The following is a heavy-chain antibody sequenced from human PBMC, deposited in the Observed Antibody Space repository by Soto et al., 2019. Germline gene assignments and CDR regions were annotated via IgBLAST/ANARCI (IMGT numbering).Heavy chain of an antibody. D-gene: IGHD1-7*01. CDR1: GDSVSSNSAA. CDR2: TYYRSRWYH. CDR3: VGTTSHYWYYMDV. Sequence: PSQTLSLTCAISGDSVSSNSAAWNWIRQSPSRGLEWLGRTYYRSRWYHDHAVSVKSRITINPDTSKNQFSLQLTSVTPEDTAVYYCVGTTSHYWYYMDVWGKRTTVTVSS. J-gene: IGHJ6*03. V-gene: IGHV6-1*01.